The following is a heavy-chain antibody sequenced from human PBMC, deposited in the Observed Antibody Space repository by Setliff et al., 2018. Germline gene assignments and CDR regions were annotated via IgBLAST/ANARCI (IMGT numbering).Heavy chain of an antibody. D-gene: IGHD2-15*01. V-gene: IGHV2-70*11. CDR3: ARIYCSGGSCYLDY. CDR2: IDWDDDK. J-gene: IGHJ4*02. Sequence: SGPTLVNPTQTLTLACTFSGFSLSTSGRCVSWIRQPPGKALEWLARIDWDDDKYYSTSLKTRLTISKDTSKNQVVLTMTNMDPVDTATYYCARIYCSGGSCYLDYWGQGTLVTVSS. CDR1: GFSLSTSGRC.